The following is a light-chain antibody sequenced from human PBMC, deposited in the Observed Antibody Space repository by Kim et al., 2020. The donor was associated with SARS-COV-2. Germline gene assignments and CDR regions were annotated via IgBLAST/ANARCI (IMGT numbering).Light chain of an antibody. CDR3: QQYNNWPLYS. J-gene: IGKJ2*03. CDR1: HTVSSN. Sequence: VSPGERATLSCRSSHTVSSNLAWYQQTPGRAPRLVIYAASTRATGIPARFTGSGSGTEFTLTISSLQSEDFAVYYCQQYNNWPLYSFGQGTKLEI. V-gene: IGKV3-15*01. CDR2: AAS.